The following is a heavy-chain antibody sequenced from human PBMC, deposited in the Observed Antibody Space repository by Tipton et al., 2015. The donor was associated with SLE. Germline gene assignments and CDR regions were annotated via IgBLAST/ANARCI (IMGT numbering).Heavy chain of an antibody. V-gene: IGHV4-34*01. Sequence: TLSLTCAVSGGSFSGYYWSWIRQSPGKGLEWIGEIDDSGSANYNPSLKSRVTISEGMSKNQFSLKLSSVTAADTAVYYCARRQTDPLGFDYWGQGTLVTVSS. CDR2: IDDSGSA. CDR1: GGSFSGYY. D-gene: IGHD7-27*01. J-gene: IGHJ4*02. CDR3: ARRQTDPLGFDY.